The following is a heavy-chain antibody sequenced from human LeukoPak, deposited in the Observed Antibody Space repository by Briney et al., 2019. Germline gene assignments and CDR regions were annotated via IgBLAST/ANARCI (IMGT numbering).Heavy chain of an antibody. J-gene: IGHJ6*02. Sequence: ASVKVSCKAFGYTFTTYYMHWVRQAPGQGLEWMGLINPDGGSTRFAQKFQGRVTQTRDMSTSTVYMELRSLRSEDTAVYYCAREGYGAGVKYGMDVWGQGTTVTVSS. V-gene: IGHV1-46*01. CDR2: INPDGGST. CDR3: AREGYGAGVKYGMDV. CDR1: GYTFTTYY. D-gene: IGHD3-10*01.